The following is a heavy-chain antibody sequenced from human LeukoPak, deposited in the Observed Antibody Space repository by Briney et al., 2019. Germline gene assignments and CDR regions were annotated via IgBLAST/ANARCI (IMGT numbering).Heavy chain of an antibody. CDR3: GVVY. V-gene: IGHV3-7*01. J-gene: IGHJ4*02. CDR2: IREDGSEK. CDR1: GFTFSRYW. Sequence: GGSLRLSCAASGFTFSRYWMNWVRQAPGKGLEWVANIREDGSEKYYVDSVKGRFTISRVNTKNLLYLEMSSLRAEDTAVYYCGVVYWGQGTLVTVSS.